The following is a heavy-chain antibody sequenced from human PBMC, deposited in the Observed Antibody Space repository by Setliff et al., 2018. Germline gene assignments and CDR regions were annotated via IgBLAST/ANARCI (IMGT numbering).Heavy chain of an antibody. Sequence: PGGSLRLSCAASGFSFRDSWMSWVRQAPGKGLEWVANINHDGIEKYYVDSVKGRFTISRDNAKNSLYVQMNSLRAEDTAVYYCVRGGEGRDDSNSGSWGQGTLVTVSS. J-gene: IGHJ5*02. CDR3: VRGGEGRDDSNSGS. CDR1: GFSFRDSW. CDR2: INHDGIEK. D-gene: IGHD2-21*02. V-gene: IGHV3-7*01.